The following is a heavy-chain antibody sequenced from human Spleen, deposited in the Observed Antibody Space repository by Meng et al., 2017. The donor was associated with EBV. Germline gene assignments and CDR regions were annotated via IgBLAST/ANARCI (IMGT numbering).Heavy chain of an antibody. CDR2: IIETGSA. CDR1: GESLSGFY. V-gene: IGHV4-34*01. CDR3: ARGTWELRG. Sequence: QVQLEQWGAGLLKLSEXLSLTRAVYGESLSGFYWTWIRQAPGKGLEWIGEIIETGSANYNPSLKSRVTISVDTSKSRFSLRLRSVTAADTAKYYCARGTWELRGWGQGTLVTVSS. D-gene: IGHD1-7*01. J-gene: IGHJ4*02.